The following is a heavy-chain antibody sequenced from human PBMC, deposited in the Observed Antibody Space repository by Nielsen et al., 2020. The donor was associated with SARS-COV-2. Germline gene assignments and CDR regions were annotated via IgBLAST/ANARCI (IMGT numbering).Heavy chain of an antibody. V-gene: IGHV4-59*01. D-gene: IGHD1-14*01. CDR3: ARGPRDGSAFDI. CDR2: IYYSGST. CDR1: GGSISSYY. J-gene: IGHJ3*02. Sequence: GSLRLSCTVSGGSISSYYWSWIRQPPGKGLEWIGYIYYSGSTNYNPSLKSRVTISVDTSKNQFSLKLSSVTAADTAVYYCARGPRDGSAFDIWGQGTMVTVSS.